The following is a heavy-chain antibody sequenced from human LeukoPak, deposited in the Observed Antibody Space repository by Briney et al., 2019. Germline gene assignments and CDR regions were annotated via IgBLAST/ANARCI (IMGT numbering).Heavy chain of an antibody. CDR3: AGQTYGDYSANWFDP. J-gene: IGHJ5*02. Sequence: SETLSLTCTVSGGSISSNSYYWAWIRQPPGKRLEWMGSIHYGGSAYEDPSLKSRVTISVDTSKNQFSLNLIYVTAADTAVYYCAGQTYGDYSANWFDPWGQGTLVTVSA. CDR2: IHYGGSA. D-gene: IGHD4-17*01. CDR1: GGSISSNSYY. V-gene: IGHV4-39*01.